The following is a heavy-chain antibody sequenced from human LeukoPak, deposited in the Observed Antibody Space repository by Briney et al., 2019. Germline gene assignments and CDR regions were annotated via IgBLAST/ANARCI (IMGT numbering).Heavy chain of an antibody. CDR1: GFTFSSYS. V-gene: IGHV3-48*01. J-gene: IGHJ3*02. CDR2: ISSSSSTI. Sequence: GGSLRLSCAASGFTFSSYSMNWVRQAPGKGLEWVSYISSSSSTIYYADSVKGRFTISRDNAKNSLYLQMNSLRAEDTAVYYCARDGEDLLLEWLFPFDIWGQGTMVTVSS. CDR3: ARDGEDLLLEWLFPFDI. D-gene: IGHD3-3*01.